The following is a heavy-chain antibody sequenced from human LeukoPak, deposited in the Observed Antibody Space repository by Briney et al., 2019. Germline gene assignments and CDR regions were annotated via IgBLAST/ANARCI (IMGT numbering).Heavy chain of an antibody. CDR2: INPNSGGT. CDR1: GYTFTDQL. J-gene: IGHJ4*02. Sequence: ASVKVSCKASGYTFTDQLIHWVRQAPGQGLGWLGWINPNSGGTNYAQKFEGRIAMTTDTSINTGYMEMTRLTSDDTAVYYCARAHSSLRLYHFDYWGQGTLVTVSS. V-gene: IGHV1-2*02. CDR3: ARAHSSLRLYHFDY. D-gene: IGHD6-13*01.